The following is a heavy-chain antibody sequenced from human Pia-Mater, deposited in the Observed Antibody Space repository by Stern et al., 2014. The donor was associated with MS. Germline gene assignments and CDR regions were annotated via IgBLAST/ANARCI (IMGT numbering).Heavy chain of an antibody. CDR3: ARSKDSSSWYGYFDY. CDR2: AHHSGRP. D-gene: IGHD6-13*01. Sequence: QLQLQESGPGLVRPSTTLFLTCSVSGDSMSNNNWWSWVRQAPGKGLAWIGEAHHSGRPNPNPSRPIRPTITIEKSKKMISLRMDSVTAADTAVYYCARSKDSSSWYGYFDYWGQGTLVTVSS. J-gene: IGHJ4*02. V-gene: IGHV4-4*02. CDR1: GDSMSNNNW.